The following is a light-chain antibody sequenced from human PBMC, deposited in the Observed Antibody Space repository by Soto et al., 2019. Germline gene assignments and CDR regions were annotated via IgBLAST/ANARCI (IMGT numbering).Light chain of an antibody. V-gene: IGKV1-27*01. CDR1: QDISIY. CDR3: QKYNSASFT. Sequence: DLQMTQSPSSLSASVGDRVTITCRASQDISIYLAWYQQKPGKVPKLLIYAASTLQSGVPSRFSGSGSGTDFTLTISSLQPEDVATYYCQKYNSASFTFGPGTKVDIK. CDR2: AAS. J-gene: IGKJ3*01.